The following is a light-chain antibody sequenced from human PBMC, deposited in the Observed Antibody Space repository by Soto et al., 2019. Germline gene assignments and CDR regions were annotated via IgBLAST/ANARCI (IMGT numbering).Light chain of an antibody. CDR2: GAS. CDR1: QSVSSNY. CDR3: QQYGRSPFT. V-gene: IGKV3-20*01. J-gene: IGKJ3*01. Sequence: EIVLTQSTGTLSLSPGERATLSCRASQSVSSNYLAWFLQRPGQAPRLLIYGASIRATGIPDRFSGSGSGTDFTLTISRLETEDFAVFYGQQYGRSPFTFGPGTKVDI.